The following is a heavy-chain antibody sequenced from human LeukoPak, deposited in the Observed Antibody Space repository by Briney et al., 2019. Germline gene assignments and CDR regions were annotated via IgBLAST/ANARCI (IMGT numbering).Heavy chain of an antibody. CDR3: ARGQAYCGGDCYSD. Sequence: PGGSLRLSCAAYGFTFSSYWMSWVRQAPGKGLEWVANIKQDGSEKYNVDSVKGRFTISRDNAKNSLYLQMNSLRAEDTAVYYCARGQAYCGGDCYSDWGQGTLVTVSS. D-gene: IGHD2-21*02. J-gene: IGHJ4*02. CDR2: IKQDGSEK. CDR1: GFTFSSYW. V-gene: IGHV3-7*04.